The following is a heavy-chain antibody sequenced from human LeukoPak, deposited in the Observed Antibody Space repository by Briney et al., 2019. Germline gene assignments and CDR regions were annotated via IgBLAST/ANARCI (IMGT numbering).Heavy chain of an antibody. CDR1: GFTFSSYG. D-gene: IGHD2-2*01. CDR2: ISYDGSNK. Sequence: GGSLRLSCAASGFTFSSYGMHWVRQAPGKGREGVAVISYDGSNKYYADSVKGRVTISRDNSKHTLYLQMNSRRAAHTALYYCARDRGPRTGFLVREAYAYWGQGTLVTVSS. V-gene: IGHV3-30*03. J-gene: IGHJ4*02. CDR3: ARDRGPRTGFLVREAYAY.